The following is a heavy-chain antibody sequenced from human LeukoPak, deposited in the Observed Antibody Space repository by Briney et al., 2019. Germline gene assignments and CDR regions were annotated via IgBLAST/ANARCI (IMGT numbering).Heavy chain of an antibody. CDR1: SGSLSGYY. CDR2: INHSGST. Sequence: PSDTQSLTCALCSGSLSGYYWSCIRHPPEKGLECIGEINHSGSTNFNTFLKSRVTISLETFKNQFSLTLSSVTAADTAVYYCARGAGGSGSYYKSWGQGTLVTVSS. J-gene: IGHJ4*02. V-gene: IGHV4-34*01. CDR3: ARGAGGSGSYYKS. D-gene: IGHD3-10*01.